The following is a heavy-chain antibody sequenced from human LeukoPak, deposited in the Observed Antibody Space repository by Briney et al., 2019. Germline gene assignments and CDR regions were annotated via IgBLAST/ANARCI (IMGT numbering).Heavy chain of an antibody. J-gene: IGHJ3*02. CDR3: ARRLGDIVVVPAAIGHGAFDI. Sequence: SVKVSCKASGGTFSSYAINWVRQAPGQGLEWMGGIIPIFGTANYAQKFQGRVTITADESTSTAYMELSSLRSEDTAVYYCARRLGDIVVVPAAIGHGAFDIWGQGTMVTVSS. CDR2: IIPIFGTA. V-gene: IGHV1-69*13. D-gene: IGHD2-2*01. CDR1: GGTFSSYA.